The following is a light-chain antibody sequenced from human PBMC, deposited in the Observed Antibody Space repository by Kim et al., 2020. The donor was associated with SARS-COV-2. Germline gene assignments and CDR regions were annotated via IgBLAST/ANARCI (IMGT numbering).Light chain of an antibody. CDR2: DVS. Sequence: DIQMTQSPSTLSASVGDRVTITCRASQSISSWLAWFQQKPGKAPKLLIYDVSSLQSGVPSRFSGSGSGTEFTLPISSLQPDDFATYYCQQYNSYPMYTFGQGTKLE. V-gene: IGKV1-5*01. J-gene: IGKJ2*01. CDR3: QQYNSYPMYT. CDR1: QSISSW.